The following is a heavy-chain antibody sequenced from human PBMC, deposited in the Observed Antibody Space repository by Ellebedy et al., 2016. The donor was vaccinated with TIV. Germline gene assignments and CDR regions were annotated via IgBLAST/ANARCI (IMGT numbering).Heavy chain of an antibody. J-gene: IGHJ3*01. Sequence: GGSLRLSXAASGFIFATFWMNWVRQAPGKGLEYVAKIKQDGSEKYYVDSVRGRFTISRDNAKNSLDLQMNGLRLEDTAIYYCARDVPYSGRGAFDFWGQGTLVTVSS. CDR1: GFIFATFW. CDR2: IKQDGSEK. V-gene: IGHV3-7*01. CDR3: ARDVPYSGRGAFDF. D-gene: IGHD1-26*01.